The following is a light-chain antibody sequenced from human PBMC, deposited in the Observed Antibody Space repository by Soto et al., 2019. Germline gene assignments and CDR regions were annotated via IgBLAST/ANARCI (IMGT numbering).Light chain of an antibody. CDR2: GAS. CDR3: QQYNNWPRT. J-gene: IGKJ1*01. Sequence: IVMTQSPATLSVSQGERATLSCRASQSVSSNLAWYQQKPGQAPRLLIYGASTRATGTPARFSGSGSGTEFTLTISSLQSEDFAVYYCQQYNNWPRTFGQGTKVDNK. V-gene: IGKV3-15*01. CDR1: QSVSSN.